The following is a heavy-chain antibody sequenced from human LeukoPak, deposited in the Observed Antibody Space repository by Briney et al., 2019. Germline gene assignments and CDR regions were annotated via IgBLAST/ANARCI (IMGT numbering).Heavy chain of an antibody. Sequence: ASVKVSCKVSGYTLTELSMHWVRQAPGKGLEWMGGFDPEDGETIYAQKFQGRVTMTEDTSTDTAYMELSSLRSEDTAVYYCATGILATVTGPYYCYYYMDVWGKGTTVTVSS. V-gene: IGHV1-24*01. CDR2: FDPEDGET. D-gene: IGHD4-11*01. CDR1: GYTLTELS. CDR3: ATGILATVTGPYYCYYYMDV. J-gene: IGHJ6*03.